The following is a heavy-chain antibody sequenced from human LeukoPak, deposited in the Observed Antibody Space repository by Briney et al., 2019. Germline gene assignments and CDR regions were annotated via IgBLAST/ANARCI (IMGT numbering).Heavy chain of an antibody. CDR3: AKPLDKYCSSTSCPLRYFDL. CDR2: ILYDGSNK. J-gene: IGHJ2*01. D-gene: IGHD2-2*01. V-gene: IGHV3-30-3*01. Sequence: GGSLRLSCAASGFTFSSYAMHWVRQAPGKGLEWVAVILYDGSNKYYADSVKGRFTISRDNSKNTLYLQMNSLRAEDTAVYYCAKPLDKYCSSTSCPLRYFDLWGRGTLVTLSS. CDR1: GFTFSSYA.